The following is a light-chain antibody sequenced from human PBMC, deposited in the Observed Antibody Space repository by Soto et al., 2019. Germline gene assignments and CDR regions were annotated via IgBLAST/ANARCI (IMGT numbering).Light chain of an antibody. CDR2: DAS. V-gene: IGKV1-33*01. CDR1: QDIATN. J-gene: IGKJ5*01. Sequence: DIRMTQPPSSLSASVGDRVTIPCQASQDIATNLNWYQQKPGKAPKLLIYDASGLATGVPSRFRGSGSGTDFTLTINSLQPEDIATYYCQQYENVPITFGQGTLLEIK. CDR3: QQYENVPIT.